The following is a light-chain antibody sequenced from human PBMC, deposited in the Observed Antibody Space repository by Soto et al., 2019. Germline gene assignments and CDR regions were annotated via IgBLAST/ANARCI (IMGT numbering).Light chain of an antibody. CDR3: SSYAGSILGV. J-gene: IGLJ3*02. V-gene: IGLV2-8*01. CDR2: EVS. Sequence: QSALTQPPSASGSPGQSVTISCTGTSSDVGGYKYVSWYQQHPGKAPKLMIYEVSKRPSGVPDRFSGSKSGNTASLTVSGLQAEGEADYYCSSYAGSILGVFGGGTKLTVL. CDR1: SSDVGGYKY.